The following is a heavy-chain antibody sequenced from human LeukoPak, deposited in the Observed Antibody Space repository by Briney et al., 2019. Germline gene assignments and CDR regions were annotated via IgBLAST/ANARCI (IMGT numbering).Heavy chain of an antibody. CDR2: INHSGST. J-gene: IGHJ4*02. V-gene: IGHV4-34*01. CDR3: ARVGTSRQTLYYDFWSGYIGDTVFDY. CDR1: GGSFSGYY. Sequence: SETLSLTCAVYGGSFSGYYCSWIRQPPGKGLEWIGEINHSGSTNYNPSLKSRVTISVDTSKNQFSLKLSSVTAADTAVYYCARVGTSRQTLYYDFWSGYIGDTVFDYWGQGTLVTVSS. D-gene: IGHD3-3*01.